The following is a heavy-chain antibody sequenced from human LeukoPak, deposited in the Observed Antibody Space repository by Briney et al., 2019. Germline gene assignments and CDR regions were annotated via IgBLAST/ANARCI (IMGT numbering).Heavy chain of an antibody. CDR2: IYYRGST. D-gene: IGHD3-10*01. J-gene: IGHJ4*02. CDR1: GGSISSYY. V-gene: IGHV4-59*08. CDR3: ASDDGSGSYYNERFDY. Sequence: SETLSLTCTVSGGSISSYYWSWIRQPPGKGLEWIGYIYYRGSTNYNPSLKSRVTISVDTSKNQFSLKLSSVTAADTAVYYCASDDGSGSYYNERFDYWGQGTLVTVSS.